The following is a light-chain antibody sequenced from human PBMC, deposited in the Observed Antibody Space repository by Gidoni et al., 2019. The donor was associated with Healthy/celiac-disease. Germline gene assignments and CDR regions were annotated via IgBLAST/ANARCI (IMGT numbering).Light chain of an antibody. Sequence: ELVLTQSPGTLSLSPGERATLSCRASQSVSSSYLAWYQQKPGQPPRLLIYGASSRATGIPDRFSGSGSGTDFTLTISRLEPEDFAVYYCQQYGSSPPYTFGQGTKLEIK. CDR2: GAS. CDR1: QSVSSSY. V-gene: IGKV3-20*01. J-gene: IGKJ2*01. CDR3: QQYGSSPPYT.